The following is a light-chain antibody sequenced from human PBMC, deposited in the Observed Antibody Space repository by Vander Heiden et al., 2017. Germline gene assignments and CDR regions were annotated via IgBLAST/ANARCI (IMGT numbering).Light chain of an antibody. CDR3: QVWDSSSDHPQVV. V-gene: IGLV3-21*02. CDR1: NIGSKS. Sequence: SYLLTQPPSVSVAPGQTARITCGGNNIGSKSVHWYQKKPGQAPVLVVYDDSDRPSGIPERFSGSNSGNTATLTISRVEAGDEADYYCQVWDSSSDHPQVVFGGETKLSV. J-gene: IGLJ2*01. CDR2: DDS.